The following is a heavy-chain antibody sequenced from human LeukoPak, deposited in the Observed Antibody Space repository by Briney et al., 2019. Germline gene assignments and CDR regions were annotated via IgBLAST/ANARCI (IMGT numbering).Heavy chain of an antibody. CDR1: GGSVGSGSYY. D-gene: IGHD3-10*01. Sequence: SETLSLTCTVSGGSVGSGSYYWSWIRQPPGKGLEWIGYIYYSGSTNYNPSLKSRVTISVDTSKNQFSLKLSSVTAADTAVYYCARWHYYGSGSYYTNWFDPWGQGTLVTVSS. CDR3: ARWHYYGSGSYYTNWFDP. J-gene: IGHJ5*02. V-gene: IGHV4-61*01. CDR2: IYYSGST.